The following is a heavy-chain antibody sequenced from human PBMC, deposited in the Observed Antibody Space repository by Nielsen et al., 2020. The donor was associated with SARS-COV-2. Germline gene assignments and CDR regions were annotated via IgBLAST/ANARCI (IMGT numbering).Heavy chain of an antibody. CDR2: IYYSGST. J-gene: IGHJ4*02. V-gene: IGHV4-30-4*08. Sequence: SETLSLTCTVSGGSISSGGYYWSWIRQPPGKGLEWIGYIYYSGSTYYNPSLKSRVTISVDTSKNQFSLKLSSVTAADTAVYYCARERGGWYKDWGQGTLVTVSS. D-gene: IGHD6-19*01. CDR3: ARERGGWYKD. CDR1: GGSISSGGYY.